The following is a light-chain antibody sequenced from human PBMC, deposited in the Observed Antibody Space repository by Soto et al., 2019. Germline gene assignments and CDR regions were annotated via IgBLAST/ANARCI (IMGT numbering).Light chain of an antibody. Sequence: QSALTQPPSASGSPGQSVTISCSGSSSDIGSYNFVSWYQHHPGKAPKLIIYEVSKRPSGVPDRFSGSKSGNTASLTVSGLQAEDEADYYCSSYGGSSSLFGGGTKLTVL. CDR3: SSYGGSSSL. V-gene: IGLV2-8*01. J-gene: IGLJ2*01. CDR2: EVS. CDR1: SSDIGSYNF.